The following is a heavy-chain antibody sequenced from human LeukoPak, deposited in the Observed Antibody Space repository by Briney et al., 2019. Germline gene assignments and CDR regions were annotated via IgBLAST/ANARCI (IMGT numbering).Heavy chain of an antibody. V-gene: IGHV3-21*01. CDR3: ARDFAAAVG. Sequence: GGSLRLSCAASGFTFSSYTMNWVRQAPGKGLEWVSSISSSSSYIYYADSVKGRFTISRDNAKNSVFLQMNSLGVEDTAIYYCARDFAAAVGWGQGTLVTVSS. J-gene: IGHJ4*02. CDR2: ISSSSSYI. CDR1: GFTFSSYT. D-gene: IGHD2-15*01.